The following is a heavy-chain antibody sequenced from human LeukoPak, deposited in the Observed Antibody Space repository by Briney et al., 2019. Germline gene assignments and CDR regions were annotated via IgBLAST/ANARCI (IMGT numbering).Heavy chain of an antibody. CDR1: GFTLSTYW. J-gene: IGHJ4*02. V-gene: IGHV3-74*01. CDR3: ARSPSSNWGDFDY. Sequence: PGGSLRLSCAASGFTLSTYWMHWVRQAPGKGLVWVSRINSGGSSTNYADSVKGRFNNSTDNAKNTLYLQMNSLRGEDTAVYYCARSPSSNWGDFDYWGQGTLVTASS. CDR2: INSGGSST. D-gene: IGHD7-27*01.